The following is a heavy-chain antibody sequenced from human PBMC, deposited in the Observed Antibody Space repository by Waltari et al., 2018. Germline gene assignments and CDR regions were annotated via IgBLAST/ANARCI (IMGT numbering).Heavy chain of an antibody. Sequence: QVQLQQWGAGLLKPSETLSLTCAVYGGSFSGYYWSWIRQPPGKGLEWIGEINHSGSTNYNPSLKSRVTISVDTSKNQFSLKLSSVTAADTAVYYCASSPKYSSIHFDYWGQGTLVTVSS. CDR1: GGSFSGYY. D-gene: IGHD6-13*01. V-gene: IGHV4-34*01. CDR2: INHSGST. CDR3: ASSPKYSSIHFDY. J-gene: IGHJ4*02.